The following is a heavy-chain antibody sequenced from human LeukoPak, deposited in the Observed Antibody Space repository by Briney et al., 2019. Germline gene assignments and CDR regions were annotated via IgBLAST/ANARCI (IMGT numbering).Heavy chain of an antibody. D-gene: IGHD2-2*01. CDR2: ISYDGSNK. CDR1: GFTFSSYG. CDR3: ARGHFTNAFDI. V-gene: IGHV3-30*12. Sequence: PGGSLRLSCAASGFTFSSYGMHWVRQAPGKGLEWVAVISYDGSNKYYADSVKGRFTISSDNSKNTLYLQMNSLRAEDTAVYYCARGHFTNAFDIWGQGTMVTVSS. J-gene: IGHJ3*02.